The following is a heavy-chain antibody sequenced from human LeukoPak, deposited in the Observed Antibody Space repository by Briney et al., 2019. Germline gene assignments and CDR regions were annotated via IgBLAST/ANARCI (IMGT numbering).Heavy chain of an antibody. CDR1: GFTFSNYW. V-gene: IGHV3-7*01. CDR3: AKEGQAGGSSYDY. CDR2: IKTDGSEK. J-gene: IGHJ4*02. Sequence: GGSLRLSCEGSGFTFSNYWMGWVRQAPGKGLQWVANIKTDGSEKYYVDSVKGRFTISRDNAKNSLYLQMNGLRAEDTAVYYCAKEGQAGGSSYDYWGQGTLVTVSS. D-gene: IGHD6-6*01.